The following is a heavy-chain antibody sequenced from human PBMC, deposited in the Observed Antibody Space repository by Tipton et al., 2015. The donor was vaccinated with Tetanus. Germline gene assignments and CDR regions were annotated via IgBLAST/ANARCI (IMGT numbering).Heavy chain of an antibody. J-gene: IGHJ4*02. CDR1: GFTFTDYY. Sequence: SLRLSCVASGFTFTDYYMTWIRQAPGKGLECVSYIRSDNGPIWYADSVKGRFTMSRDNAENTVFLQMSGLGLEDMSLYYCARGPESRVYMRTVPLDYWGQGTLVTASS. V-gene: IGHV3-11*04. CDR2: IRSDNGPI. CDR3: ARGPESRVYMRTVPLDY.